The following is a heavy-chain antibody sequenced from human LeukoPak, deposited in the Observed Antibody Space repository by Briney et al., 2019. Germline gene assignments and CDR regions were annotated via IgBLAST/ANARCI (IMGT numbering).Heavy chain of an antibody. J-gene: IGHJ1*01. Sequence: PGGSLRLSCVASGFTLGHYAMSWVRQAPGKGLEWVSAISGRGGSTYYADSVKGRFTISRDNSKNTQSLQMNTLRAEDTAVYYCAKDDDWGRYKHWGQGTLVTVSS. V-gene: IGHV3-23*01. CDR1: GFTLGHYA. CDR3: AKDDDWGRYKH. CDR2: ISGRGGST. D-gene: IGHD3-16*01.